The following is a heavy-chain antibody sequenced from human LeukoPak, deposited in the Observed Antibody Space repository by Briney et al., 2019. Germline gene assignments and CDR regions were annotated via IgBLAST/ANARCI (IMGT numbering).Heavy chain of an antibody. Sequence: SETLSLTCTVSGGSISSSSYYWGWIRQPPGNGLEWIGSIYYSGSTYYNPSLKSRVTISVDTSKNQFSLKLSSVTAADTAVYYCARVEGDYYGSGSSADNFDYWGQGTLVTVSS. V-gene: IGHV4-39*07. CDR3: ARVEGDYYGSGSSADNFDY. J-gene: IGHJ4*02. CDR2: IYYSGST. CDR1: GGSISSSSYY. D-gene: IGHD3-10*01.